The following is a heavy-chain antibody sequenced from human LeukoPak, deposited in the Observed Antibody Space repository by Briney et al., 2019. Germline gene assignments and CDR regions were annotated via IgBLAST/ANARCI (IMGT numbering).Heavy chain of an antibody. D-gene: IGHD6-13*01. CDR2: ISSSGSTI. J-gene: IGHJ5*02. CDR1: GFTFSSYE. CDR3: ARDGMAAAAGPELLNWFDP. Sequence: GGSLRLSCAASGFTFSSYEMNWVRQAPGEGLEWVSYISSSGSTIYYADSVKGRFTISRDNAKNSLYLQMNSLRAEDTAVYYCARDGMAAAAGPELLNWFDPWGQGTLVTVSS. V-gene: IGHV3-48*03.